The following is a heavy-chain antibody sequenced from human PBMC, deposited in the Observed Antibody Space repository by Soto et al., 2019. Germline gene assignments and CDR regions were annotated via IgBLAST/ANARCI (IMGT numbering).Heavy chain of an antibody. CDR2: ISTNGDTA. Sequence: PGWSLRLSCAASGLTSSTYAMNWVRQAPGKGLEWVSGISTNGDTANYADSVKGRFTISRDNSKNALYMQMNGLRPEDTAVYYCAKDLSRWPHYAFDSWGQGTLVTVSS. V-gene: IGHV3-23*01. CDR3: AKDLSRWPHYAFDS. D-gene: IGHD4-17*01. J-gene: IGHJ5*01. CDR1: GLTSSTYA.